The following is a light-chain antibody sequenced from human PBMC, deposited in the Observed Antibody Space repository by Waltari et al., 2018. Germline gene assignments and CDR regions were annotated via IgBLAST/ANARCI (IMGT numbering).Light chain of an antibody. CDR3: QQYLSPPLT. CDR1: SFLYSSNKKNN. V-gene: IGKV4-1*01. Sequence: SFLYSSNKKNNSPWFQQKPGQPPKLRISRAPTREAGVPDRFSGIGSGTDFTLTSSSLQAEDVAVYYCQQYLSPPLTFGPGAQVELK. J-gene: IGKJ3*01. CDR2: RAP.